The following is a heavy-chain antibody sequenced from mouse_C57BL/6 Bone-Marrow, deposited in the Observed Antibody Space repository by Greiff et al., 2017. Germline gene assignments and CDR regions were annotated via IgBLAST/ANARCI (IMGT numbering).Heavy chain of an antibody. CDR2: ISRGSSTI. D-gene: IGHD3-2*02. V-gene: IGHV5-17*01. CDR3: ARAAQAYYYAMDY. J-gene: IGHJ4*01. CDR1: GFTFSDYG. Sequence: EVHLVESGGGLVKPGGSLKLSCAASGFTFSDYGMHWVRQAPEKGLEWVAYISRGSSTIYYADTVKGRFTISRDNAKNTLFLQMTSLRSEDTAMYYCARAAQAYYYAMDYWGQGTSVTVSS.